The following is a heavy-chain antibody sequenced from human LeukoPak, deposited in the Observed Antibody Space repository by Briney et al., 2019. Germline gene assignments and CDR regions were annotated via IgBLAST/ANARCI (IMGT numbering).Heavy chain of an antibody. J-gene: IGHJ3*02. CDR3: AKDRRTLDAFDI. CDR2: ISTSGGST. V-gene: IGHV3-23*01. CDR1: GFTFSSYG. Sequence: GGSLRLSCAASGFTFSSYGMSWVRQAPGKGLEWVSGISTSGGSTYYADSVKVRFTISRDNSKNKLFLQMNSLRAEDTAVYNCAKDRRTLDAFDIWGQGTMVTVSS.